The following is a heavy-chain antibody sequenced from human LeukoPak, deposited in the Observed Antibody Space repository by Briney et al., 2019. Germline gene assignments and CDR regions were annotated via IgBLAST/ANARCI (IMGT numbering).Heavy chain of an antibody. CDR2: ISVSGDNT. CDR3: ARGEGVAPDY. J-gene: IGHJ4*02. D-gene: IGHD5-12*01. V-gene: IGHV3-23*01. Sequence: GGSLRLSCAASGFTSSTYAMSWVRQAPGKGLEWVSGISVSGDNTYYADAVKGRFTISRDTSKNTLYLQMNSLRAEDTAVYYCARGEGVAPDYWGQGTLVTVSS. CDR1: GFTSSTYA.